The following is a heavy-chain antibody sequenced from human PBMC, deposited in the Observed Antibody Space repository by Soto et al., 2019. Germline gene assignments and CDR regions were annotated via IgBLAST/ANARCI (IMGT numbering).Heavy chain of an antibody. J-gene: IGHJ6*02. CDR1: GFTFSSYG. Sequence: SLRLSCAASGFTFSSYGMHWVRQAPGKGLEWVAVIWYDGSNKYYADSVKGRFTISRDNSKNTLYLQMNSLRAEDTAVYYCARSLYYDSSGYYYGENYYGMDVWGQGTTVTVS. D-gene: IGHD3-22*01. V-gene: IGHV3-33*01. CDR3: ARSLYYDSSGYYYGENYYGMDV. CDR2: IWYDGSNK.